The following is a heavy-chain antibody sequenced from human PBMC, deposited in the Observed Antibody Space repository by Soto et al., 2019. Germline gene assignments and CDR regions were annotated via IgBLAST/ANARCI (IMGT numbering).Heavy chain of an antibody. D-gene: IGHD6-25*01. Sequence: LRLSCVASGFTFSSYAMSWVRQAPGKGLEWVSAIGGIGTSTYYADSVKGRFTMSRDNSKNTLYLQMNSLRTDDTAVYYCARDRGNMDVWGQGTTVTVS. V-gene: IGHV3-23*01. CDR1: GFTFSSYA. CDR3: ARDRGNMDV. J-gene: IGHJ6*02. CDR2: IGGIGTST.